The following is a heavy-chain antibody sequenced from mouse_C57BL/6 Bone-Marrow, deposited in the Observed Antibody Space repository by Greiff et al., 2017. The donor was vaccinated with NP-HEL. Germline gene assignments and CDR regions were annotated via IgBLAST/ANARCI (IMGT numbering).Heavy chain of an antibody. CDR2: ISSGSSTI. Sequence: EVKLVESGGGLVKPGGSLKLSCAASGFTFSDYGMHWVRQAPEKGLEWVAYISSGSSTIYYADTVKGRFTISRDNAKNTLFLQMTSLKSEDTAMYYCAREGNWGYAMDYWGKGTSVTVSS. J-gene: IGHJ4*01. CDR1: GFTFSDYG. CDR3: AREGNWGYAMDY. V-gene: IGHV5-17*01. D-gene: IGHD4-1*01.